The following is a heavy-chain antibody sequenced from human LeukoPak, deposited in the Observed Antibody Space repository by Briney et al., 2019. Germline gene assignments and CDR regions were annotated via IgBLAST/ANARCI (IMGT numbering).Heavy chain of an antibody. Sequence: GGSLRLSCAASGFTFSSYGMHWVRQAPGKGLQWVDFIWYDGTNKYYADSVKGRFTISRDNSKNTLYLQMSRLRAEDTAVYYCAKDQGDYCSSFSCYYFDSWGQGTLVTVSS. V-gene: IGHV3-30*02. CDR3: AKDQGDYCSSFSCYYFDS. D-gene: IGHD2-2*01. CDR1: GFTFSSYG. CDR2: IWYDGTNK. J-gene: IGHJ4*02.